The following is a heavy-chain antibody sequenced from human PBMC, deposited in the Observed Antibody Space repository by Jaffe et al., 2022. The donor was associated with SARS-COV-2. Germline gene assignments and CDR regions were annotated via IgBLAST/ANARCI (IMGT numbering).Heavy chain of an antibody. CDR3: AREANTGYSSSWYSGFDY. Sequence: QVQLQESGPGLVKPSQTLSLTCTVSGGSISSGSYYWSWIRQPAGKGLEWIGRIYTSGSTNYNPSLKSRVTISVDTSKNQFSLKLSSVTAADTAVYYCAREANTGYSSSWYSGFDYWGQGTLVTVSS. CDR2: IYTSGST. V-gene: IGHV4-61*02. D-gene: IGHD6-13*01. CDR1: GGSISSGSYY. J-gene: IGHJ4*02.